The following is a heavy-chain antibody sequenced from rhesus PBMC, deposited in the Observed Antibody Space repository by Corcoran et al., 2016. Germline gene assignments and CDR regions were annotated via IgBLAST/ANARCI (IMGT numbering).Heavy chain of an antibody. Sequence: QVQLVQSGAEVKKPGASVNLSCSPSGDTFTNSYINWVRTAPGQLLEGGGWINLRDDKTGHAQKFQGRVTVTRDASTNTAYLDLSNLRSEDTAVYLCTTMTTMRTLDFWGQGVLVTVSS. V-gene: IGHV1S9*01. J-gene: IGHJ4*01. D-gene: IGHD1-32*01. CDR1: GDTFTNSY. CDR2: INLRDDKT. CDR3: TTMTTMRTLDF.